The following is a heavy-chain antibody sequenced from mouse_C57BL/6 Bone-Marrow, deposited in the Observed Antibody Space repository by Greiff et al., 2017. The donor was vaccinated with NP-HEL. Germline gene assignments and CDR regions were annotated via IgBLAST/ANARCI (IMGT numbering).Heavy chain of an antibody. J-gene: IGHJ3*01. CDR3: ARLHLVYYYGRAWFAY. CDR2: IDPNSGGT. V-gene: IGHV1-72*01. D-gene: IGHD1-1*01. Sequence: QVQLQQPGAELVKPGASVKLSCKASGYTFTSYWMHWVKQRPGRGLEWIGRIDPNSGGTKYNEKFKSKATLTVDKPSSTAYMQLSSLTSEDSAVYYCARLHLVYYYGRAWFAYWGQGTLVTVSA. CDR1: GYTFTSYW.